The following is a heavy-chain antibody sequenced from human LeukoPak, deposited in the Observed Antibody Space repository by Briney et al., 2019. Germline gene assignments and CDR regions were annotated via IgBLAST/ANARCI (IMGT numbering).Heavy chain of an antibody. Sequence: SETLSLTCAVYGGSFSGYYWSWIRQPPGKGLEWIGEINHSGSTNYNPSLKSRVTISVDTSKNQFSLKLSPVTAADTAVYYCARGSHSSGWYSWFDPWGQGTLVTVSS. J-gene: IGHJ5*02. CDR1: GGSFSGYY. V-gene: IGHV4-34*01. CDR3: ARGSHSSGWYSWFDP. D-gene: IGHD6-19*01. CDR2: INHSGST.